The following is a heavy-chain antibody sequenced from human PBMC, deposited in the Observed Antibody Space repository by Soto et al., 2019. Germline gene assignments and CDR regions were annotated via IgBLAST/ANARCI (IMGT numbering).Heavy chain of an antibody. CDR1: GLTFSIYG. CDR2: ISNDVRNI. Sequence: VQLVASGGGVVQPGRSLRLSCAASGLTFSIYGFHWVRQAPGKGLEWVAVISNDVRNIHYAESVKGRFTISRDNSKNTLYLQMNSLRANDTAVYYCVRDTLGGMTAVFMRGPDWGQGTLVTVSS. D-gene: IGHD2-8*01. J-gene: IGHJ4*02. CDR3: VRDTLGGMTAVFMRGPD. V-gene: IGHV3-30*03.